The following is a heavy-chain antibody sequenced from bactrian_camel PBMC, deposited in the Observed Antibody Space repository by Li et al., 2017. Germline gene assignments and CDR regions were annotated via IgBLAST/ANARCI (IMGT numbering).Heavy chain of an antibody. V-gene: IGHV3S26*01. Sequence: HVQLVESGGGSVQTGGSLRLSCAAPDYGRNSYCVGWFRQAPGKGREGVAAIDSDGSTSYADSVRGRFTISQDNAKPMLYLQMNALKPEDTAMYYCAAGSTAYWYGKPWARAENYIHWGQGTQVTVS. CDR2: IDSDGST. CDR3: AAGSTAYWYGKPWARAENYIH. D-gene: IGHD6*01. J-gene: IGHJ4*01. CDR1: DYGRNSYC.